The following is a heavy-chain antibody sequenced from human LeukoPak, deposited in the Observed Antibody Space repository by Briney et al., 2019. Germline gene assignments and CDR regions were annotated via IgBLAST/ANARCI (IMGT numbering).Heavy chain of an antibody. Sequence: PGGSLRLSCAASGFTFSSYGMNWVRQAPGKGLEWVAFIRYDGSKKYSADSVKGRFTISRDNSKNTLYLQMNSLRGEDTAVYYCAKPAISSRGWYYDYWGQGTLVTVSS. CDR3: AKPAISSRGWYYDY. CDR2: IRYDGSKK. J-gene: IGHJ4*02. CDR1: GFTFSSYG. V-gene: IGHV3-30*02. D-gene: IGHD6-19*01.